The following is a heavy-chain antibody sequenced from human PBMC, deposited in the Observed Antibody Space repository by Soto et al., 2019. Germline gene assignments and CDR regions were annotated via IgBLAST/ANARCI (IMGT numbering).Heavy chain of an antibody. Sequence: QVQLVESGGGLVKPGGSLRLSCAASGFTFSDYYMSWVRQAPGKGLEWVSYISGGGSYTNYADSVKGRFTISRDNAKNSLYLQTNSLRAEDTAVYYCAREVRGSQRLFDYWGQGTLVAVSS. CDR1: GFTFSDYY. V-gene: IGHV3-11*05. CDR3: AREVRGSQRLFDY. CDR2: ISGGGSYT. D-gene: IGHD3-16*01. J-gene: IGHJ4*02.